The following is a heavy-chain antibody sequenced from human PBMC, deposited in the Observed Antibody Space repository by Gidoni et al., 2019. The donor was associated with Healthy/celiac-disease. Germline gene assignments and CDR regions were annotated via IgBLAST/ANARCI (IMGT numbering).Heavy chain of an antibody. V-gene: IGHV1-18*01. J-gene: IGHJ4*02. CDR2: ISAYNGNT. D-gene: IGHD3-22*01. CDR1: GYTFTSYG. Sequence: QVQLVQSGAEVKKPGASVKVSCKASGYTFTSYGISWVRQAPGQGLEWMGWISAYNGNTNYAQKLQGRVTMTTDTSTSTAYMELRSLRSDDTAVYYCARVRDSSGWSVLGSSGYYSYWGQGTLVTVSS. CDR3: ARVRDSSGWSVLGSSGYYSY.